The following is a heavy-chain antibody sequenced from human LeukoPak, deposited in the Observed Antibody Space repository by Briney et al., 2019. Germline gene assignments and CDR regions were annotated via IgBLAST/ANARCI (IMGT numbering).Heavy chain of an antibody. CDR3: ATDISHYGSGGYRY. Sequence: ASVKVSCKVSGYTLTELSMHWVRQAPGKGLEWMGGFDPEDGETIYAQKFQGRVTMTEDTSTDTAYMELSSLRSEDTAVYYCATDISHYGSGGYRYWGQGTLVTVSS. D-gene: IGHD3-10*01. CDR1: GYTLTELS. CDR2: FDPEDGET. V-gene: IGHV1-24*01. J-gene: IGHJ4*02.